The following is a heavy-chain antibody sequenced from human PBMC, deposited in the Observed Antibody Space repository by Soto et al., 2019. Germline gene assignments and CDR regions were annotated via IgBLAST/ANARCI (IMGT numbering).Heavy chain of an antibody. D-gene: IGHD6-19*01. J-gene: IGHJ4*02. CDR3: ARPSVAVTLGPFDY. V-gene: IGHV4-59*01. Sequence: PSETLSLTCTVSGASISAYYWTWVRQPPGKGLEWIGNIYYTGNTNYNPSLKSRVTISVDTSKNQFSLTLSSVTAADTAVYYCARPSVAVTLGPFDYWGQGSLVTVSS. CDR2: IYYTGNT. CDR1: GASISAYY.